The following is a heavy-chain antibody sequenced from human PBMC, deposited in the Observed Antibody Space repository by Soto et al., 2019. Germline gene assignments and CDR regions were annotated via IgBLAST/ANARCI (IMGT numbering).Heavy chain of an antibody. J-gene: IGHJ4*02. CDR3: ASFPGYSGYGALRY. V-gene: IGHV4-59*08. D-gene: IGHD5-12*01. CDR1: GGSISSYY. CDR2: IYYSGST. Sequence: QVQLQESGPGLVKPSETLSLTCTVSGGSISSYYWSWIRQPPGKGLEWIGYIYYSGSTNYNPSLKSRVTISVDTSKTQFSLKLSSVTAADTAVYYCASFPGYSGYGALRYWGQGTLVTVSS.